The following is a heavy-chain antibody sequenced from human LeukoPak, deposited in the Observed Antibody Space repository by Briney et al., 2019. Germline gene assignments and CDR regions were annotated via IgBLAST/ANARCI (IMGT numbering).Heavy chain of an antibody. D-gene: IGHD3-3*01. CDR2: ISYSGST. CDR1: GYSINTYF. J-gene: IGHJ4*02. CDR3: AGYTSGRFFFDF. V-gene: IGHV4-59*01. Sequence: SETLSLTCSVSGYSINTYFWGWIRQPPGKGLEGIGYISYSGSTNYNPSLKSRVTMSVDTSKNQISLKLTSVNAADTAVYFCAGYTSGRFFFDFWGQGALVTVSS.